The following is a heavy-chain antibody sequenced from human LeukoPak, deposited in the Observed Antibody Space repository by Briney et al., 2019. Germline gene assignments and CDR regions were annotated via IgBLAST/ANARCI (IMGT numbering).Heavy chain of an antibody. CDR3: ARDTVYSWSEYFQY. J-gene: IGHJ1*01. Sequence: PGGSLRLSCVASGFTFSSYWMNWARQAPGKGLEWVANIKQDGSEMYYVDSVRGRFTISRDNAKNSLYLQMNSLRAEDTAVYYCARDTVYSWSEYFQYWGQGTLVTVSS. CDR1: GFTFSSYW. D-gene: IGHD1-26*01. V-gene: IGHV3-7*03. CDR2: IKQDGSEM.